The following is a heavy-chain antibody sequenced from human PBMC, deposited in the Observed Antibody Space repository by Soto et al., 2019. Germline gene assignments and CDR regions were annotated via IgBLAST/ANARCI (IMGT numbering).Heavy chain of an antibody. V-gene: IGHV4-31*03. Sequence: SETLSLTCTVSGGSISSGGYYWSWIRQHPGKGLEWIGYIYYSGSTYYNPSLKSRVTISVDTSKNQFSLKLSSVTAADTAVYYCARDSRIAAAGTYYFDYWGQGTLVTVSS. D-gene: IGHD6-13*01. CDR3: ARDSRIAAAGTYYFDY. J-gene: IGHJ4*02. CDR1: GGSISSGGYY. CDR2: IYYSGST.